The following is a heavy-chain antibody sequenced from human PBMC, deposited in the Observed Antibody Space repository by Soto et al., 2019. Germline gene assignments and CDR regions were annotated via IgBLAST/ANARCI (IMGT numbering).Heavy chain of an antibody. Sequence: GGSLRLSCAASGLTVSANYMSWVRQAPGKGLEWVSIIYGDGGTSYTDSVKGRVTISRDNSKNTLYLQWNSLRVEDTAVYYCARWTGTTFYYWGQGTLVTVSS. J-gene: IGHJ4*02. D-gene: IGHD1-1*01. V-gene: IGHV3-66*01. CDR1: GLTVSANY. CDR3: ARWTGTTFYY. CDR2: IYGDGGT.